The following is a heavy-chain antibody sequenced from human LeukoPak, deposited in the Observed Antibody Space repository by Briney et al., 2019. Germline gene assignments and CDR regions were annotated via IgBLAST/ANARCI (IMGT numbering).Heavy chain of an antibody. D-gene: IGHD6-13*01. V-gene: IGHV3-48*03. J-gene: IGHJ4*02. CDR2: ISSSSTI. CDR1: GFTFSSYE. CDR3: ARDTGSSWYGGGFDY. Sequence: GGSLRLSCAASGFTFSSYEMNWVRQAPGKGLEWVSYISSSSTIYYADSVKGRFTISRDNAKNSLYLQMNSLRAEDTAVYYCARDTGSSWYGGGFDYWGQGTLVTVSS.